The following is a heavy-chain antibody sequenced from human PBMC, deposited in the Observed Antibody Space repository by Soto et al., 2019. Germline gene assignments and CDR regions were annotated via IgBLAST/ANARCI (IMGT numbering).Heavy chain of an antibody. V-gene: IGHV3-21*01. Sequence: GGSLRLSCAASGFTFSSYSMNWVRQAPGKGLEWVSSISSSSSYIYYADSVKGRFTISRDNAKNSLYLQMNSLRAEDKAVYYCARDRYSSSFYYYYGMDVWGQGTTVTVSS. D-gene: IGHD6-6*01. J-gene: IGHJ6*02. CDR2: ISSSSSYI. CDR1: GFTFSSYS. CDR3: ARDRYSSSFYYYYGMDV.